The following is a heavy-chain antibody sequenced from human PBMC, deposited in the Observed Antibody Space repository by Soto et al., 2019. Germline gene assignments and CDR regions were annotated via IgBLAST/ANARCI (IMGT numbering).Heavy chain of an antibody. CDR3: ARGGLLGSIFGVAPLDY. CDR2: INHSGST. Sequence: KSSETLSLTCSVYGGSFSGYYWSWGRQPPGKGLEWIGEINHSGSTNYNPSLKSRVTISVDTSKNQFSLKLSSVTAADTAVYYCARGGLLGSIFGVAPLDYWGQGTLVTVSS. CDR1: GGSFSGYY. D-gene: IGHD3-3*01. J-gene: IGHJ4*02. V-gene: IGHV4-34*01.